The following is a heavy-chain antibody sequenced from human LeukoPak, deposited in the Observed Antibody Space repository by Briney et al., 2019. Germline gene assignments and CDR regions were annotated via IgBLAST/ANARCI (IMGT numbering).Heavy chain of an antibody. CDR2: IYYTGRT. Sequence: SETLSLTCTVSGGSISSSSHSWGWIRQPPGKGLEWTGSIYYTGRTYYNPSLKSRVTISIDTSKNQFSLKLSSVTAADTAVYYCAQSLGSSNWIGNWFDPWGQGTLVTVSS. V-gene: IGHV4-39*01. D-gene: IGHD6-13*01. J-gene: IGHJ5*02. CDR1: GGSISSSSHS. CDR3: AQSLGSSNWIGNWFDP.